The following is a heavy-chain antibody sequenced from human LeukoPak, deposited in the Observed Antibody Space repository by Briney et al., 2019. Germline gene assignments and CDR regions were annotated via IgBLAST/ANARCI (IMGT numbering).Heavy chain of an antibody. CDR2: ISSNGGST. CDR3: ARDKTMVRGVKYYYMDV. Sequence: PGGSPRLSCAASGFTFSSYAMHWVRQAPGKGLEYVSAISSNGGSTYYANSVKGRFTISRDNSKNTLYLQMGSLRAEDMAVYYCARDKTMVRGVKYYYMDVWGKGTTVTVSS. D-gene: IGHD3-10*01. CDR1: GFTFSSYA. J-gene: IGHJ6*03. V-gene: IGHV3-64*01.